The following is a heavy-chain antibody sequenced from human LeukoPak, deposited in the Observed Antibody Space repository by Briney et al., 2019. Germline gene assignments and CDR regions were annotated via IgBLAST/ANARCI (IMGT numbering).Heavy chain of an antibody. J-gene: IGHJ4*02. D-gene: IGHD6-19*01. CDR2: IGGSGDKT. V-gene: IGHV3-23*01. CDR3: VRRGDASSGWGDHDY. Sequence: GGSLRLSCAASGFTFNRNAISWVRQAPGKGLEWVSTIGGSGDKTFYADSVKGRFTISRDNSKNMLHLQMSSLTGEDTALYYRVRRGDASSGWGDHDYWPQEALVTVFS. CDR1: GFTFNRNA.